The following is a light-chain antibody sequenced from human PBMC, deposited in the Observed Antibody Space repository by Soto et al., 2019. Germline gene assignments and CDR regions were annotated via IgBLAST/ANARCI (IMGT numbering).Light chain of an antibody. CDR3: QQRSSRPLT. J-gene: IGKJ4*01. CDR1: QSVSRY. V-gene: IGKV3-11*01. CDR2: DAS. Sequence: EIVLTQSPATLSLSPGERATLSCRASQSVSRYLAWFQQKPGQAPRLLIYDASNRATGIPARFSGSGSGTDFTLIINSLEPEDFAVYYCQQRSSRPLTFGGGTKVEIK.